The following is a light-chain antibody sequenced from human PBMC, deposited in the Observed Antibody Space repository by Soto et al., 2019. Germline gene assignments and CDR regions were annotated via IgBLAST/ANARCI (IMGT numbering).Light chain of an antibody. CDR2: EVT. Sequence: QSVLTQPASVSGSPGQSIIISCTGTSSDVGAYNYVSWYQHHPDKAPKVMIYEVTNRPSGVSNRFSGSKSGNTASLTISGLQAEDEADYYCSSYTRSDIFVFGTGTKLTVL. V-gene: IGLV2-14*01. CDR1: SSDVGAYNY. CDR3: SSYTRSDIFV. J-gene: IGLJ1*01.